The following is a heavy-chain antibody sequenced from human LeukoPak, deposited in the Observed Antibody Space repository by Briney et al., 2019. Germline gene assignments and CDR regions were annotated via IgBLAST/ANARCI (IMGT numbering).Heavy chain of an antibody. V-gene: IGHV4-61*01. CDR2: IYYSGST. CDR1: GGSVSSGSYY. CDR3: ARGIPVAGLFDY. D-gene: IGHD6-19*01. J-gene: IGHJ4*02. Sequence: SDTVSLTCTVSGGSVSSGSYYWSWMRQPPGKGLKWRGNIYYSGSTNYNPSLKSRVTISVDTSKNQFSLKLSSVTAADTAIYYCARGIPVAGLFDYWGQGALVAVSS.